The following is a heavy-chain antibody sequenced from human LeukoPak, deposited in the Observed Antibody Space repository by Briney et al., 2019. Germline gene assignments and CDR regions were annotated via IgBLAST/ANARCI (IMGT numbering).Heavy chain of an antibody. V-gene: IGHV3-66*01. CDR1: GGSISSYY. D-gene: IGHD3-3*01. Sequence: ETLSLTCTVSGGSISSYYWSWVRQAPGKGLERVSVIYSGGSTYYTDSVNGRFTISRDNSKNTLYLQMNSLRAEDTAVYYCARDRSGYFQNWGQGTLVTVSS. CDR3: ARDRSGYFQN. CDR2: IYSGGST. J-gene: IGHJ1*01.